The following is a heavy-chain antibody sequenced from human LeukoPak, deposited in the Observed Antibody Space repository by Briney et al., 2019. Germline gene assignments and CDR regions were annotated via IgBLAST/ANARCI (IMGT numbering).Heavy chain of an antibody. V-gene: IGHV3-13*01. Sequence: GGSLRLSCAASGFSFNDYDMHWVRQTTGKRLEWVSAISPIGDTYYPASVKGRFTVSRDSAKNSLYLQMNSLRAGDTALYYCARAHVGAGLAFDFWGRGTMVTVSS. CDR3: ARAHVGAGLAFDF. J-gene: IGHJ3*01. CDR1: GFSFNDYD. D-gene: IGHD1-26*01. CDR2: ISPIGDT.